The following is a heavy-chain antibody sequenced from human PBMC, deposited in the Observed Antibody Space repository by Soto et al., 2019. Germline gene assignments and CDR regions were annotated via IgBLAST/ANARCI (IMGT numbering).Heavy chain of an antibody. J-gene: IGHJ4*02. Sequence: ASVKVSCKASGYTFTSYAMHWVRQAPGQRLEWMGWINAGNGNTKYSQKFQGRVTITRDTSASTAYMELSSLRSEDTAVYYCARGMGIAVAGTFDYWGQGTRVTVSS. CDR3: ARGMGIAVAGTFDY. D-gene: IGHD6-19*01. V-gene: IGHV1-3*01. CDR1: GYTFTSYA. CDR2: INAGNGNT.